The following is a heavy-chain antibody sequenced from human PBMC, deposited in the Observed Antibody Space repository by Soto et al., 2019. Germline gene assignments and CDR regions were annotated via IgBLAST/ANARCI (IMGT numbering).Heavy chain of an antibody. Sequence: QVQLQESGPGLVKPSGTLSLTCAVSGGSISSSNWWSWVRQPPGKGLEWIGEIYHSGSTNYNPSLTRRVTISVDKSKNQFSLKLSSVTAADTAVYSCARVLGNDAFDIWGQGTVVTVSS. D-gene: IGHD3-3*02. V-gene: IGHV4-4*02. CDR1: GGSISSSNW. J-gene: IGHJ3*02. CDR3: ARVLGNDAFDI. CDR2: IYHSGST.